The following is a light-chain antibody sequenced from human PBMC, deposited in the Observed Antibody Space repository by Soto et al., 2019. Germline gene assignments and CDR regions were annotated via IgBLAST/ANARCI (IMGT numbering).Light chain of an antibody. V-gene: IGKV3-20*01. CDR1: QSVPKNY. CDR3: HQYATSPHT. Sequence: EILLTQSPGTLSLSPGERATLSCRASQSVPKNYLAWYQQEPGQAPRLLIYGPSSRATGIPDRFSGSGSGTDFTITISRLEPEDFAVYYCHQYATSPHTFGQGTKVEIK. CDR2: GPS. J-gene: IGKJ1*01.